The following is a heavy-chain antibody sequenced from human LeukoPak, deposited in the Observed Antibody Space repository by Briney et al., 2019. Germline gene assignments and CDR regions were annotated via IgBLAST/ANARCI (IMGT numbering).Heavy chain of an antibody. CDR3: ARTGRDECETTDCSPPP. D-gene: IGHD2-21*01. Sequence: GGSLRLSCAASGFTFSSYAMSWVRQAPGKGLEWVSAISGSGGSTYYADSVKGRFTISRDNAKNSLYLQMNSLRAEDTAVYYCARTGRDECETTDCSPPPWGQGSLVTVS. CDR1: GFTFSSYA. V-gene: IGHV3-23*01. CDR2: ISGSGGST. J-gene: IGHJ5*02.